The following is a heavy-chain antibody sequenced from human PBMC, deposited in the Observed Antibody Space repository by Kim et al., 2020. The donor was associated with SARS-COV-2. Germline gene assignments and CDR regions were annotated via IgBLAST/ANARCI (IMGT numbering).Heavy chain of an antibody. V-gene: IGHV3-48*02. Sequence: GGSLRLSCAASGFTFSSYSMNWVRQAPGKGLEWVSYISSSSSTIYYADSVKGRFTISRDNAKNSLYLQMNSLRDEDTAVYYCARDRAPMVRDDYYYGMDVWGQGTTVTVSS. J-gene: IGHJ6*02. CDR1: GFTFSSYS. CDR2: ISSSSSTI. D-gene: IGHD3-10*01. CDR3: ARDRAPMVRDDYYYGMDV.